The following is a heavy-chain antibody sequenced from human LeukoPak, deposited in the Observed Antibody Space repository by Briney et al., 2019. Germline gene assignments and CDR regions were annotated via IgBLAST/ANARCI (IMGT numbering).Heavy chain of an antibody. CDR2: ISSSSSTI. V-gene: IGHV3-48*01. CDR3: APSVPFFDY. CDR1: GFTFSSYN. Sequence: GGSLRLSCAASGFTFSSYNINWVRQAPGKGLEWVSYISSSSSTIYYADSVKGRFTISRDNSKNTLYLQMNSLRAEDTAVYYCAPSVPFFDYWGQGTLVTVSS. J-gene: IGHJ4*02.